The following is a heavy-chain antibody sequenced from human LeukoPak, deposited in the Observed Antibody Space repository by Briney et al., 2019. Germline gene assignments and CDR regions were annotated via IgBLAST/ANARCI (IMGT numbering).Heavy chain of an antibody. V-gene: IGHV3-23*01. CDR2: ISRGGGGST. D-gene: IGHD2-15*01. J-gene: IGHJ4*02. CDR1: GFTFSTYG. CDR3: GRRLLGGGGGD. Sequence: GGSLRLSCAASGFTFSTYGMSWVRQAPGKGLECVASISRGGGGSTYYADSVKGRFTISRDNSKNTLYLQMNSLRAEDTAVYYWGRRLLGGGGGDWGQGTLVTVSS.